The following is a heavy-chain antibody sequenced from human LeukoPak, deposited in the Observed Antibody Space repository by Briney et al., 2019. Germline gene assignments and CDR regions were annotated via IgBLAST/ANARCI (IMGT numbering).Heavy chain of an antibody. CDR2: INSDGSST. CDR1: GFTFSSYW. CDR3: AKDGYYYDSSGYVDY. Sequence: PGGSLRLSCAASGFTFSSYWMHWVRQAPGKGLVWVSRINSDGSSTSYADSVKGRFTISRDNAKNSLYLQMNSLRAEDTALYYCAKDGYYYDSSGYVDYWGQGTLVTVSS. V-gene: IGHV3-74*01. D-gene: IGHD3-22*01. J-gene: IGHJ4*02.